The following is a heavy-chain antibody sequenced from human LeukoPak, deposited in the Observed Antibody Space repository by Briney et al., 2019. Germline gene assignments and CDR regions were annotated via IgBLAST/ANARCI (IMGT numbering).Heavy chain of an antibody. CDR2: INPSGGST. CDR3: ARDRRYYHDSSGYIGPFDY. Sequence: EASVKVSCKASGYTFTSYYMHWVRQAPGQGLEWMGIINPSGGSTSYAQKFQGRVTMTRDTSTSTVYMELSSLRSEDTAVYYCARDRRYYHDSSGYIGPFDYWGQGTLVTVSS. V-gene: IGHV1-46*01. J-gene: IGHJ4*02. CDR1: GYTFTSYY. D-gene: IGHD3-22*01.